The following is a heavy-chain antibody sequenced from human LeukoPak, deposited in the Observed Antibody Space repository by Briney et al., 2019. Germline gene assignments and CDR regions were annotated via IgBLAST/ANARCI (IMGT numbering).Heavy chain of an antibody. V-gene: IGHV3-30-3*01. Sequence: GSLRLSCAASGFTFSSYAMHWVRQAPGKGLEWVAVISYDGSNKYYADSVKGRFTISRDNSKNTLYLQMNSLRAEDTAVYYCAKDEVRLNWFVPWGQGTLVTVSS. CDR2: ISYDGSNK. CDR3: AKDEVRLNWFVP. D-gene: IGHD3-16*01. J-gene: IGHJ5*02. CDR1: GFTFSSYA.